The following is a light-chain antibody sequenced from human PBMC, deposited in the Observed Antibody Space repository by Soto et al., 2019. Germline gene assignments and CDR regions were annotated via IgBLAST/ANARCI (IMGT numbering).Light chain of an antibody. Sequence: DIQMTQSPTSLSASVGDRVTITCRASQGIRNFVAWYQQKPRKAPKLLFYAASTLESGVPSRFSGSGSGTDFTLTITILQPVDVATDSYHNYSSGPVFGPGTKVEIK. V-gene: IGKV1-27*01. CDR1: QGIRNF. CDR3: HNYSSGPV. CDR2: AAS. J-gene: IGKJ3*01.